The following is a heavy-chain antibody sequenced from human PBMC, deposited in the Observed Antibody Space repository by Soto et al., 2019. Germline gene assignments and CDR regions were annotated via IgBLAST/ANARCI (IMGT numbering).Heavy chain of an antibody. Sequence: KPSETLSLTCAVSGYSISSGYYWGWIRQPPGKGLEWIGSIYHSGSTYYNPSLKSRVTISVDTSKNQFSLKLSSVTAADTAVYYCARGIRICSSTSCYTSGMDVWGQGTTVTVSS. D-gene: IGHD2-2*02. CDR1: GYSISSGYY. J-gene: IGHJ6*02. CDR2: IYHSGST. V-gene: IGHV4-38-2*01. CDR3: ARGIRICSSTSCYTSGMDV.